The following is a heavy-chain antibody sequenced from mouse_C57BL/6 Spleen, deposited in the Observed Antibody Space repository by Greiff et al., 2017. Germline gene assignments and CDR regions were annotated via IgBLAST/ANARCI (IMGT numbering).Heavy chain of an antibody. J-gene: IGHJ4*01. Sequence: QVQLQQPGAELVKPGASVKMSCKASGYAFSSSWMNWVQQRPGKGLEWIGRIYPGDGDTNYNGKFKGKATLTADKSSSTAYMQLSSLTSEDSAVYFCAQNWFYAMDYWGQGTSVTVAS. CDR1: GYAFSSSW. CDR2: IYPGDGDT. CDR3: AQNWFYAMDY. D-gene: IGHD4-1*01. V-gene: IGHV1-82*01.